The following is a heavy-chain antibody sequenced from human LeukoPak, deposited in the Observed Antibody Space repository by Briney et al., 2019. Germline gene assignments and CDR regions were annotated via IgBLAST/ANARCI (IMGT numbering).Heavy chain of an antibody. D-gene: IGHD3-9*01. J-gene: IGHJ6*02. CDR3: AREQVLRRFDWVPMGPHYYYYGMDV. CDR1: GGSISNYY. Sequence: SETLSLTCTVSGGSISNYYWSWIRQPPGKGLEWIGYIYYSGSTNYNPSLKSRVTISVDTSKNQFSLKLSSVTAADTAVYYCAREQVLRRFDWVPMGPHYYYYGMDVWGQGTTVTVSS. CDR2: IYYSGST. V-gene: IGHV4-59*01.